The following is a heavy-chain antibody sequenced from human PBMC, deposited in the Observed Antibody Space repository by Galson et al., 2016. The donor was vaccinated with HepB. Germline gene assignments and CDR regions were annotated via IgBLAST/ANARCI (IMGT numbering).Heavy chain of an antibody. CDR3: ARETVGATRVTDY. Sequence: SETLSLTCTVSGDSVSSGLNYWSWIRQPPGKGLEWLGYIYYSGSTNYNPSLKSRVTISVDTSKNQLSLKMSPVTAADTAVYYCARETVGATRVTDYWGQGTLVTVSS. CDR1: GDSVSSGLNY. V-gene: IGHV4-61*01. CDR2: IYYSGST. D-gene: IGHD1-26*01. J-gene: IGHJ4*02.